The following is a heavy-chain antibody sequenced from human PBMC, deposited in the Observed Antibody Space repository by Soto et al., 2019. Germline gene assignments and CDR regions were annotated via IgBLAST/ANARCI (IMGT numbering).Heavy chain of an antibody. J-gene: IGHJ4*02. Sequence: QLQLQESGPGLVKPSETLSLTCTVSGGSISSSSYYWGWIRQPPGKGLEWIGNIYYSGNTYYNPSLKSRVTISVDTSKNQSSLRLTSVTAADTAVYYCARGYTSRRSFDYWGQGTLVTVSS. CDR1: GGSISSSSYY. CDR2: IYYSGNT. D-gene: IGHD6-13*01. V-gene: IGHV4-39*01. CDR3: ARGYTSRRSFDY.